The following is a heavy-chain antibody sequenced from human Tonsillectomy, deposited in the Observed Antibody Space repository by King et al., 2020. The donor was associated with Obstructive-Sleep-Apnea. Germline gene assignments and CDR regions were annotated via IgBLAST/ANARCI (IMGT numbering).Heavy chain of an antibody. D-gene: IGHD2-15*01. CDR3: ARDKGQYCSGGTCYLDX. CDR2: IFFDGSXK. Sequence: VQLVESGGGVVXPGRSLRLXXAAXXXXXSNXXMHXVXXAPGXGLDWVAVIFFDGSXKYYXDSVKGRFTISRDNTKNTLFLQMNSLXAEDTAVYYCARDKGQYCSGGTCYLDXXGQXTLVTVSS. V-gene: IGHV3-33*01. J-gene: IGHJ4*02. CDR1: XXXXSNXX.